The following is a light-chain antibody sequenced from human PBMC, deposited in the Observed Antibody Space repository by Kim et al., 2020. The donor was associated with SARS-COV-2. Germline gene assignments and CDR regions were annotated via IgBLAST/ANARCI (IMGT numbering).Light chain of an antibody. CDR2: EES. Sequence: VAPGKTASITCAGDKLGDKCVWWEHQKPGQSPVLVRYEESKRPAGSPERFSGAKSGNTATLTISGTQAMDEAGYYGQAWDSRTVVFGGGTQLTVL. CDR3: QAWDSRTVV. J-gene: IGLJ2*01. CDR1: KLGDKC. V-gene: IGLV3-1*01.